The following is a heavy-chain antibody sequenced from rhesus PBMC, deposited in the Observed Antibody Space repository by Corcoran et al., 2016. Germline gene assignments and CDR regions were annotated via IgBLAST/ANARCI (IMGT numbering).Heavy chain of an antibody. CDR1: GGSISGYY. CDR2: IHGSVTTT. J-gene: IGHJ5-1*01. CDR3: ARQTSGWAVTDV. D-gene: IGHD6-31*01. Sequence: QVQLQESGPGLVKPSETLSLTCTVSGGSISGYYWNWIRQIPGKGLEWIANIHGSVTTTNYKPSLKSRVTLSVDTSKNQFSLKLTSVTAADTAVYYCARQTSGWAVTDVWGPGVLVTVSS. V-gene: IGHV4S11*01.